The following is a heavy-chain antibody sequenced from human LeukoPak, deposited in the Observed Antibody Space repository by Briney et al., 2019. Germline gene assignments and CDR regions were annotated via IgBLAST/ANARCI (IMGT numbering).Heavy chain of an antibody. D-gene: IGHD6-13*01. CDR1: GGSISSSSHY. J-gene: IGHJ3*02. Sequence: PSETLSLTCTVSGGSISSSSHYWGWIRQPPGKGLEWIGSISNSGSTYYNPSLKSRVTISVDTSKNQFSLKLSSVTAADTAVYYCARLVRSSWYFDAFDIWGQGTMVTVSS. CDR2: ISNSGST. V-gene: IGHV4-39*01. CDR3: ARLVRSSWYFDAFDI.